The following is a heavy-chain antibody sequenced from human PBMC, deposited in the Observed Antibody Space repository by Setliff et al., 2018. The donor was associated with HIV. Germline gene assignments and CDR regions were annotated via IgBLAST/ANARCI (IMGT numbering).Heavy chain of an antibody. D-gene: IGHD2-8*01. J-gene: IGHJ6*04. CDR2: MNPNSGNT. V-gene: IGHV1-8*02. Sequence: ASVKVSCKASGYTFTSYDINWVRQATGQGLEWMGWMNPNSGNTGYAQKFQGRVTMTGNTSISTAYMELSSLRSEDTAVYYCARDQRYCTNALCPEALDVWGKGTTVTVSS. CDR1: GYTFTSYD. CDR3: ARDQRYCTNALCPEALDV.